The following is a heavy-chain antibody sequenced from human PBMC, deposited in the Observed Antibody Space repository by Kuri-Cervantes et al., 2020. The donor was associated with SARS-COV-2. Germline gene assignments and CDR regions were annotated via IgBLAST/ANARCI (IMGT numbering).Heavy chain of an antibody. CDR2: IRSKAYGGTT. CDR1: GFNFATYG. Sequence: GESLKISCAASGFNFATYGMRWVRQAPGKGLEWVGFIRSKAYGGTTEYAASVKGRFTISRDDSKSIAYLQMNSLKTEDTAVYYCTRELVVPAAIYPDAFDIWGQGTMVTVSS. J-gene: IGHJ3*02. CDR3: TRELVVPAAIYPDAFDI. V-gene: IGHV3-49*04. D-gene: IGHD2-2*02.